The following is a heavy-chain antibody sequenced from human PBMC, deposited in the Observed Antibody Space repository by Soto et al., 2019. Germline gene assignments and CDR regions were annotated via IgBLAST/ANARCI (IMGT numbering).Heavy chain of an antibody. CDR1: GFTFSSYA. Sequence: EVQLLESGGGLVQPGGSLRLSCAASGFTFSSYARSWVRQAPGKGLEWVSAISGSGGSTYYADSVKGRFTISRDNSKNSLYLQMNCLRAEDTAVSSCAKASHSNTRSWCDPWGQVTLVTVSS. CDR2: ISGSGGST. D-gene: IGHD4-4*01. J-gene: IGHJ5*02. V-gene: IGHV3-23*01. CDR3: AKASHSNTRSWCDP.